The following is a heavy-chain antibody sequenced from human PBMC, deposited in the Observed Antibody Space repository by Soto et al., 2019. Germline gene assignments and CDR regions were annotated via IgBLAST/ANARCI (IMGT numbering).Heavy chain of an antibody. CDR3: ASGGYSYGRAGYYYYGMDV. J-gene: IGHJ6*02. CDR2: LSAYNGNT. V-gene: IGHV1-18*01. D-gene: IGHD5-18*01. CDR1: GYTFTSYG. Sequence: QVQLVQSGAEVKKPGASVKVSCKASGYTFTSYGISWVRQAPGQGLEWMGWLSAYNGNTNYAQKLQGRVTMTTDTSTSTAYMELRSLRSDDTAVYYCASGGYSYGRAGYYYYGMDVWGQGTTVTVSS.